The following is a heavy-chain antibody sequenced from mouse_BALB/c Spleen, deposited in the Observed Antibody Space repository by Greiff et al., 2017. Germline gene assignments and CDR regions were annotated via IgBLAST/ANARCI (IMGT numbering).Heavy chain of an antibody. V-gene: IGHV2-6-2*01. D-gene: IGHD1-1*01. CDR3: ARHREDYYGSRGDYAMDY. CDR1: GFSLTSYG. J-gene: IGHJ4*01. CDR2: IWSDGST. Sequence: VQVVESGPDLVAPSQSLSITCTVSGFSLTSYGVHWVRQPPGKGLEWLVVIWSDGSTTYNSALKSRLSISKDNSKSQVFLKMNSLQTDDTAMYYCARHREDYYGSRGDYAMDYWGQGTSVTVSS.